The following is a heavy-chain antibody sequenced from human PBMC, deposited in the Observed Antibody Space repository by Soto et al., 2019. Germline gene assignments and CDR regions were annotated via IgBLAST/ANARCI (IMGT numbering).Heavy chain of an antibody. CDR1: GGTFSSYA. V-gene: IGHV1-69*13. D-gene: IGHD4-4*01. Sequence: GASVKVSCKASGGTFSSYAISWVRQAPGHGLEWMGGIIPIFGTANYAQKFQGRVTITADESTSTAYMELSSLRSEDTAVYYCARAHSNYYYGMDVWGQGTTVTVSS. CDR2: IIPIFGTA. CDR3: ARAHSNYYYGMDV. J-gene: IGHJ6*02.